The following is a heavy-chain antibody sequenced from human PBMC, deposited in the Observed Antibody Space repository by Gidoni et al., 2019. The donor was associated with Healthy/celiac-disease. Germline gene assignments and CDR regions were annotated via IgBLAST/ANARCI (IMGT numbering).Heavy chain of an antibody. CDR1: GGTFSSYA. Sequence: QVQLVQSGAAVKKPGSSVKVSCTASGGTFSSYAISWVRQAPGQGLEWMGGIIPIFGTANYAQKFQGRVTITADESTSTAYMELSSLRSEDTAVYYCARDLRLELRFSWFDPWGQGTLVTVSS. CDR3: ARDLRLELRFSWFDP. D-gene: IGHD1-7*01. CDR2: IIPIFGTA. V-gene: IGHV1-69*01. J-gene: IGHJ5*02.